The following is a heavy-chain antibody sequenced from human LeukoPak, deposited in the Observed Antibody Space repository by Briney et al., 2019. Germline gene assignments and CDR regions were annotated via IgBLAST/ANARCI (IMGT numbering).Heavy chain of an antibody. D-gene: IGHD2-21*01. J-gene: IGHJ4*02. Sequence: PGGSLRLSCAASGFXFSSYEMNWVRQAPGKGLEWVSVIYSGGITYYAASVKGRFTISRDNSKNTLSLQMNSLRAEDTAVYYCARHSGGDSYGYYFDYWGQGTLVTVSS. CDR1: GFXFSSYE. CDR3: ARHSGGDSYGYYFDY. V-gene: IGHV3-66*04. CDR2: IYSGGIT.